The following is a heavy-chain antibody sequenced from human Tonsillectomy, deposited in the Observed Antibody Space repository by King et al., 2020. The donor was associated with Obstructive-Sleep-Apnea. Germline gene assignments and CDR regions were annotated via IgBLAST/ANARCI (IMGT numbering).Heavy chain of an antibody. CDR1: GFTFTSSD. CDR2: IVVGSGNT. CDR3: AAEGGDYEFDY. V-gene: IGHV1-58*01. Sequence: QLVQSGPEVKKPGTSVKVSCKASGFTFTSSDVQWVRQARGQRLEWIGWIVVGSGNTNYEQKFQERVTITRDMSTSTAYMGLSSLRSEDTAVYYCAAEGGDYEFDYWGQGTLVTVSS. D-gene: IGHD4-17*01. J-gene: IGHJ4*02.